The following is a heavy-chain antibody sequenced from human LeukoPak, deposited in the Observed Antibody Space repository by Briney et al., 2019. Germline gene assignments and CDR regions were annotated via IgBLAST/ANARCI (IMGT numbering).Heavy chain of an antibody. CDR2: ISAYNGNT. V-gene: IGHV1-18*01. CDR3: ARLRAIAARPGYFDY. Sequence: ASVKVSCKASGYTFTSYGISWVRQAPGQGIEWMGWISAYNGNTNYAQKLQGRVTMTTNTSTSTAYMELRSLRSDYTAVYYCARLRAIAARPGYFDYWGQGTLVTVSS. D-gene: IGHD6-6*01. CDR1: GYTFTSYG. J-gene: IGHJ4*02.